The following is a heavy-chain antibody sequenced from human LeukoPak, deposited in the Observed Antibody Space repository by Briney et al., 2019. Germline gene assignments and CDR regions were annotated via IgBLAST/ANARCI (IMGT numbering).Heavy chain of an antibody. Sequence: SETRSLTCTVSGGSISSSSYYWGWIRQPPGKGLEWIGSVYYSGSTYYNPSLKSRVTISVDTSKNQFSLKLSSVTAADTAVYYCARESRYYYDSSGYGRIDYWGQGTLVTVSS. CDR1: GGSISSSSYY. D-gene: IGHD3-22*01. CDR3: ARESRYYYDSSGYGRIDY. V-gene: IGHV4-39*01. CDR2: VYYSGST. J-gene: IGHJ4*02.